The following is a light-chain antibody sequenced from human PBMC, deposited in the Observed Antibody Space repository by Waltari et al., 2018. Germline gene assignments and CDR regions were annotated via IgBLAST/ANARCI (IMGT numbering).Light chain of an antibody. Sequence: QSALTQPASVSGSPGQSITLSCPGTSRDAGSYNLFSWYQQHPGKAPKLMIYEVSKRPSGVSNRFSGSKSGNTASLTISGLQAEDEADYYCCSYAGSSTYVVFGGGTKLTVL. CDR2: EVS. CDR3: CSYAGSSTYVV. J-gene: IGLJ2*01. CDR1: SRDAGSYNL. V-gene: IGLV2-23*02.